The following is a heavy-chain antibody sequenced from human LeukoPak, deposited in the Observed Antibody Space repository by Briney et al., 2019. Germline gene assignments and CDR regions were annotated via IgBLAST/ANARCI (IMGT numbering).Heavy chain of an antibody. Sequence: PSETLSLTCTVSGGSISSSSYYWNWIRQPPGKGLEWIGYVYSSGSTNYNPSLKSRVTMSVDTSKNQFSLKLTSVTAADTAVYYCARRGSYYVDYWGQGTLVTVSS. CDR3: ARRGSYYVDY. D-gene: IGHD1-26*01. J-gene: IGHJ4*02. CDR1: GGSISSSSYY. CDR2: VYSSGST. V-gene: IGHV4-61*01.